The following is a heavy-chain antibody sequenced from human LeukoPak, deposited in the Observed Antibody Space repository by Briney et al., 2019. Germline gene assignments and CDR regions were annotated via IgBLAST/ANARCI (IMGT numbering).Heavy chain of an antibody. Sequence: SETLSLTCTVSGGSISSYYWSWIRQPPGKGLEWIGYIYYSGSTNYNPSLKGRVTISVDTSKNQFSLKLSSVTAADTAVYYCARVIYGDYPNDAFDIWGQGTMVTVSS. CDR3: ARVIYGDYPNDAFDI. V-gene: IGHV4-59*01. J-gene: IGHJ3*02. D-gene: IGHD4-17*01. CDR1: GGSISSYY. CDR2: IYYSGST.